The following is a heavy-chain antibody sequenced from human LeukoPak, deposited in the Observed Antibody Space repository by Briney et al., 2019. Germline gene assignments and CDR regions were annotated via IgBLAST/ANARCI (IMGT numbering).Heavy chain of an antibody. CDR1: GFTFSSYA. V-gene: IGHV3-48*01. Sequence: GRSLRLSCAASGFTFSSYAMHWVRQAPGKGLEWVSYISSSSSTIYYADSVKGRFTISRDNAKNSLYLQMNSLRAEDTAVYYCARDSSPDYWGQGTLVTVSS. CDR3: ARDSSPDY. J-gene: IGHJ4*02. D-gene: IGHD6-13*01. CDR2: ISSSSSTI.